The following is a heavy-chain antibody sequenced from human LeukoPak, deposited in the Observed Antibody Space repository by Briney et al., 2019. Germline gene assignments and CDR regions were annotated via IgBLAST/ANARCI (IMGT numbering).Heavy chain of an antibody. Sequence: ASVTVSFTSSVYTFTVYYMNWVRQAPGQGLEWMGWINSDSGFTKYSQKFQGRVTMTRDTSITTVYMDPTRLTSDDTAVYYCARNFDMKGFDPWGQGTLVTVSS. J-gene: IGHJ5*02. CDR1: VYTFTVYY. D-gene: IGHD3-9*01. CDR3: ARNFDMKGFDP. V-gene: IGHV1-2*02. CDR2: INSDSGFT.